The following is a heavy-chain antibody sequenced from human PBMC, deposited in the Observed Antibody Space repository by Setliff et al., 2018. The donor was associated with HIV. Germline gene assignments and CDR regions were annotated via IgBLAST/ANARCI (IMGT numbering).Heavy chain of an antibody. CDR1: GGSITSYS. Sequence: SETLSLTCSVSGGSITSYSWNWIRHVPGKEVEWIGNIYYGRRANHKPSLKSRVTISADWHRNQFSLELRSVTAADTAVYYCARDFTYDNGGSLTRFAMDVWGQGITVTVSS. CDR2: IYYGRRA. D-gene: IGHD3-22*01. J-gene: IGHJ6*02. CDR3: ARDFTYDNGGSLTRFAMDV. V-gene: IGHV4-59*01.